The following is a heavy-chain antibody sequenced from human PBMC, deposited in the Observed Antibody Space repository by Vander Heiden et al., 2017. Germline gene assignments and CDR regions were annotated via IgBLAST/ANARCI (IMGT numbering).Heavy chain of an antibody. CDR2: IWYDGSNK. Sequence: QVQLVESGGGVVEPGRSRRLSCAASGFTFSSYGMHWVRQAPGKGLEWVAVIWYDGSNKYYADSVKGRFTISRDNSKNTLYLQMNSLRAEDTAVYYCASASKTGYSYYYGMDVWGQGTTVTVSS. J-gene: IGHJ6*02. CDR1: GFTFSSYG. V-gene: IGHV3-33*01. CDR3: ASASKTGYSYYYGMDV.